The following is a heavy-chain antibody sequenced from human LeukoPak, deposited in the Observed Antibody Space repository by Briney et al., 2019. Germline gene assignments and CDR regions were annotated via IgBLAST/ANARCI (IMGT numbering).Heavy chain of an antibody. Sequence: VASVKVSCTVSGYTLTKLSMHWVRQAPGKGLEWMGGFNPEDGETIYAQKFQGRVTMTEDTSTDTPYMELSSLRSEDTAVYYCASLRGVAFDYWGQGTLVTVSS. CDR1: GYTLTKLS. CDR2: FNPEDGET. D-gene: IGHD3-10*01. V-gene: IGHV1-24*01. J-gene: IGHJ4*02. CDR3: ASLRGVAFDY.